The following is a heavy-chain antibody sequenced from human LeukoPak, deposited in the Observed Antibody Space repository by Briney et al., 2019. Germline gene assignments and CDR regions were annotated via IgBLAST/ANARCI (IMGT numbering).Heavy chain of an antibody. CDR2: VYYSGNT. CDR3: ARHPSGSAFDI. CDR1: GGSISSRNYY. J-gene: IGHJ3*02. Sequence: SETLSLTCTVSGGSISSRNYYWGWIRQPPGKGLEWIGNVYYSGNTYYNPSLKSRVTVYVDTSKNQFSLKLSSVTAADTAVYYCARHPSGSAFDIWGQGTMVTVSS. V-gene: IGHV4-39*01. D-gene: IGHD5-12*01.